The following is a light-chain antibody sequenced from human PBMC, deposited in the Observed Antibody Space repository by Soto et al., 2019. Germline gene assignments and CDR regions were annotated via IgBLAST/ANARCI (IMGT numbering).Light chain of an antibody. V-gene: IGLV2-14*01. Sequence: QSVLTQPASVSGSPGQSITISCTGTSSDVGAYNYVSWYQQHPGTAPTLMIYEVGNRPSGVSDRFSCYRSCNTASLTISGLQAEDESDYYCISYTSSSTWVFGGGTQLTVL. CDR1: SSDVGAYNY. CDR2: EVG. CDR3: ISYTSSSTWV. J-gene: IGLJ3*02.